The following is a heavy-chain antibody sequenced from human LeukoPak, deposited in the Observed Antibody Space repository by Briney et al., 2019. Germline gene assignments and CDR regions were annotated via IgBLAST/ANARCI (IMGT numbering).Heavy chain of an antibody. D-gene: IGHD6-19*01. CDR3: ARYSSGWLLDY. CDR2: INPSGGST. V-gene: IGHV1-46*01. J-gene: IGHJ4*02. CDR1: GYTFTSYY. Sequence: ASVKVSCKASGYTFTSYYMHWVRQAPGQGLEWMGIINPSGGSTSYAQKFQGRVTMTRDTSTSAVYMELSSLRSEDTAVYYCARYSSGWLLDYWGQGTLVTVSS.